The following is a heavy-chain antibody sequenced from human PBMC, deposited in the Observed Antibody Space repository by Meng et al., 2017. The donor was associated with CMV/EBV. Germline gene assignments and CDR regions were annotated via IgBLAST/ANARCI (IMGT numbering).Heavy chain of an antibody. V-gene: IGHV3-15*01. J-gene: IGHJ4*02. CDR2: IKSKYAGGTS. CDR1: GFSFSPTW. Sequence: QLVESGGGSVKPGGSLRLACAASGFSFSPTWMSWIRQAPGKGLEWVGRIKSKYAGGTSEYAAPVTGRFSISRDDSINTLYLQMNSLKTEDTAVYYCTATHHSDSSGKYWGQGTLVTVSS. D-gene: IGHD3-22*01. CDR3: TATHHSDSSGKY.